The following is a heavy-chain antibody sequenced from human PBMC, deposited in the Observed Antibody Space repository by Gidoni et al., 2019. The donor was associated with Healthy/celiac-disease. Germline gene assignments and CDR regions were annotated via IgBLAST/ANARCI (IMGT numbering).Heavy chain of an antibody. V-gene: IGHV3-21*01. J-gene: IGHJ4*02. CDR1: GFTFRSYS. CDR2: ISSSSSYI. D-gene: IGHD6-19*01. Sequence: EVQLVESGGGLVKPGGSLRLSCAASGFTFRSYSMTWVRQAPGKGLEWVSSISSSSSYIYYADSVKGRFTISRDNAKNSLYLQMNSLRAEDTAVYYCASHNLALIAVAHDYFDYWGQGTLVTVSS. CDR3: ASHNLALIAVAHDYFDY.